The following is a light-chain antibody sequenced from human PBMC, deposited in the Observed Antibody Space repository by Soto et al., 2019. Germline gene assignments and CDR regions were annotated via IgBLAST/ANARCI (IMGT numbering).Light chain of an antibody. CDR2: GAS. Sequence: EVVLTQSPGTLSLSPGEIATLSFSASQSVSSSYLAWYQQKPGQAPRLLIYGASSRATGIPDRFSGSGSGTDFTLTISRLEPEDFAVYYCQQYGSSPNTFGPGTKVDIK. CDR3: QQYGSSPNT. CDR1: QSVSSSY. V-gene: IGKV3-20*01. J-gene: IGKJ3*01.